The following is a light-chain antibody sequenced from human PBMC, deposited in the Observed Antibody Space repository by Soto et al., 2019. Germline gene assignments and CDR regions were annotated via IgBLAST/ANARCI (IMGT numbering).Light chain of an antibody. CDR1: SSDVGGYNY. CDR3: CSYVSSKTYL. Sequence: QSALTHPRSVSGSPGQSVTISCTGTSSDVGGYNYVSWYQQHPGKAPKLIIYEVTNRPSGVSDRFSGSKSDNTASLTISGLQTEDEADYYCCSYVSSKTYLFGTGTKVTV. J-gene: IGLJ1*01. CDR2: EVT. V-gene: IGLV2-11*01.